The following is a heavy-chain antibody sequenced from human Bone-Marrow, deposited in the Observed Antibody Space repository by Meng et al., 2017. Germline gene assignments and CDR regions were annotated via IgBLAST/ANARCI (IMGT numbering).Heavy chain of an antibody. CDR1: GFTFSSYA. CDR3: ARSEYNRWLRYDY. Sequence: GGSLRLSCAASGFTFSSYAMHWVRQAPGKGLEWVAVISYDGSNKYYADSVKGRFTISRDNSKNTLYLQMNSLRAEDTAVYYCARSEYNRWLRYDYWGQGTPVTVSS. D-gene: IGHD5-12*01. CDR2: ISYDGSNK. V-gene: IGHV3-30*04. J-gene: IGHJ4*02.